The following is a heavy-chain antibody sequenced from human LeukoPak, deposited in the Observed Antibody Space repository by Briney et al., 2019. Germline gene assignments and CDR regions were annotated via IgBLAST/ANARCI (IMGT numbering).Heavy chain of an antibody. CDR3: ARAPPDIVVVPAATKLKGGWFDP. V-gene: IGHV4-34*01. D-gene: IGHD2-2*01. J-gene: IGHJ5*02. CDR2: INHSGST. CDR1: GGSFSGYY. Sequence: SETLSLTCAVYGGSFSGYYWSWLRQPPGKGLEWIGEINHSGSTNYNPSLKSRVTISVDTSENQFSLKLSSVTAADTAVYYCARAPPDIVVVPAATKLKGGWFDPWGQGTLVTVSS.